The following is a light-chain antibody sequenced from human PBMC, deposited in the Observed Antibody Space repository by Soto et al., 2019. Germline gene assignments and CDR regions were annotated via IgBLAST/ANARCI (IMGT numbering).Light chain of an antibody. CDR2: VGTGGIVG. CDR3: GADHGSGSNFVLTGV. CDR1: SGYSNYK. J-gene: IGLJ3*02. V-gene: IGLV9-49*01. Sequence: QSVLTQPPSASASLGASVTLTCTLSSGYSNYKVDWYQQRPGKGPRFVMRVGTGGIVGSKGDGIPDRFSVLGSGLNRYLTIKNIQEEDESEYHCGADHGSGSNFVLTGVFGGGTKLTVL.